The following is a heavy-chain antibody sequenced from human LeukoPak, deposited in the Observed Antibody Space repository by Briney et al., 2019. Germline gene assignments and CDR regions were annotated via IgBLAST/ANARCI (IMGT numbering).Heavy chain of an antibody. CDR1: GFTFSSFW. CDR3: AKDKYGGNSGWFDP. Sequence: PGGSLRLSCAASGFTFSSFWMHWVRHAPGKGLVGVSRINSEGSSTSYANSVKGRFTISRDNAKNTLYLQMNSLRAEDTAVYYCAKDKYGGNSGWFDPWGQATLVTVSS. D-gene: IGHD4-23*01. J-gene: IGHJ5*02. V-gene: IGHV3-74*01. CDR2: INSEGSST.